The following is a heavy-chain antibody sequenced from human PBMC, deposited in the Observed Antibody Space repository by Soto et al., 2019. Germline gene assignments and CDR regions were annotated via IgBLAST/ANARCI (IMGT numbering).Heavy chain of an antibody. CDR2: IGTAGDT. V-gene: IGHV3-13*04. CDR1: GFTFSSYD. Sequence: EVQLVESGGGLVQPGGSLRLSCAASGFTFSSYDMHWVRQXXXKGLEWVSAIGTAGDTYYPGSVKGRFTISRENAKNSXXXXXXXXXXXXXXXYXXXXXGXGQLYDYWGQGTLVTVSS. D-gene: IGHD6-13*01. J-gene: IGHJ4*02. CDR3: XXXGXGQLYDY.